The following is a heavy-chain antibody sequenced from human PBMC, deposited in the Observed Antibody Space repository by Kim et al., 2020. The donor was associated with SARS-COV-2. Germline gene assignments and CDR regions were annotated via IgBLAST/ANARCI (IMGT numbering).Heavy chain of an antibody. Sequence: SETLSLTCSIAGGSLRSYYWSWIRQFPGKGLEWIGYVDYSGRTNYNPSLKSRVNISADTSTNQFSLKLFSVTATDTAIYYCARDEMATWDYYGSGSYWG. CDR2: VDYSGRT. D-gene: IGHD3-10*01. V-gene: IGHV4-59*01. CDR1: GGSLRSYY. CDR3: ARDEMATWDYYGSGSY. J-gene: IGHJ6*03.